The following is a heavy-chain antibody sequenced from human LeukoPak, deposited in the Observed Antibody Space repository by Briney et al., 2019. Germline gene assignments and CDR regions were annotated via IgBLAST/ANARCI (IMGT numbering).Heavy chain of an antibody. V-gene: IGHV4-59*01. J-gene: IGHJ4*02. Sequence: PSETLSLTCTVSGGSISSYYWSWIRQPPGKGLEWIGYIYYSGTTKYNPSLESRVTISVDTSKSQFSLKVNSVTSADTAVYYCATSYYDYDRWDYWGQGALVTVSS. CDR3: ATSYYDYDRWDY. D-gene: IGHD3-16*01. CDR1: GGSISSYY. CDR2: IYYSGTT.